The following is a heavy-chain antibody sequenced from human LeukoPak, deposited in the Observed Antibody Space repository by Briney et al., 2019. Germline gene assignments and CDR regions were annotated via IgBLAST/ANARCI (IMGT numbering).Heavy chain of an antibody. J-gene: IGHJ5*02. CDR1: GYTFTSYD. CDR3: ARAPKRYCSSTSCLRNPWFDP. CDR2: MNPNSGNT. V-gene: IGHV1-8*01. D-gene: IGHD2-2*01. Sequence: ASVKVSCKASGYTFTSYDINWVRQATGRGLEWMGWMNPNSGNTGYAQKFQGRVTMTRNTSISTAYMELSSLRSEDTAVYYCARAPKRYCSSTSCLRNPWFDPWGQGTLVTVSS.